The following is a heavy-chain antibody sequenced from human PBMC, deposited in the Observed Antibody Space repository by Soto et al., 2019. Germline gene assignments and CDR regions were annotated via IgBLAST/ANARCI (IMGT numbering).Heavy chain of an antibody. CDR2: ISAHNGNT. V-gene: IGHV1-18*01. CDR3: ALLVPAAMYETWDI. Sequence: GASVKVSCKGSGYGFTTYGITWVRQAPGQGLEWMAWISAHNGNTNYAQKLQGRVTVTRDTSTSTAYMELRSLRSNDTAVYYCALLVPAAMYETWDIWGQGTMVTVSS. CDR1: GYGFTTYG. J-gene: IGHJ3*02. D-gene: IGHD2-2*01.